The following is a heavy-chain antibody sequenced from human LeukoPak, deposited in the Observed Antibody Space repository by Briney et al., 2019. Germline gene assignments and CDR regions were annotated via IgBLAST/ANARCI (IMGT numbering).Heavy chain of an antibody. CDR3: AVLLYGSGSYFFDY. CDR1: GFTFSSYS. J-gene: IGHJ4*02. V-gene: IGHV3-21*01. D-gene: IGHD3-10*01. Sequence: GSLRLSCAASGFTFSSYSMNWVRQAPGKGREWVSSISSSSSYIYYADSVKGRFTISRDNAKNSLYLQMNSLRAEDTAVYYCAVLLYGSGSYFFDYWGQGTLVTVSS. CDR2: ISSSSSYI.